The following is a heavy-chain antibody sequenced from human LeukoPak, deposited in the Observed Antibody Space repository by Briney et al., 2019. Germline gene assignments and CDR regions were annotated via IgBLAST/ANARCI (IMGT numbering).Heavy chain of an antibody. D-gene: IGHD2-8*01. Sequence: GGSLRLSCAASGFTFSSYEMNWVRQAPGKGLEWVSYISSSGSTIYYADSVKGRFTISRDNAKNSLYLQMNSLRAEDTAVYYCARVALGGLIYYYYGMDVWGQGTTVTVSS. V-gene: IGHV3-48*03. J-gene: IGHJ6*02. CDR2: ISSSGSTI. CDR3: ARVALGGLIYYYYGMDV. CDR1: GFTFSSYE.